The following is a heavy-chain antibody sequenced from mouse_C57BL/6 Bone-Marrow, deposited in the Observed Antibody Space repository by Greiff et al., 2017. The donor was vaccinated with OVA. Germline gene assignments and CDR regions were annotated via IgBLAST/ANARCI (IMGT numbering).Heavy chain of an antibody. Sequence: QVQLKESGPGLVQPSQSLSITCTVSGFSLTSYGVHWVRQPPGKGLEWLGVIWSGGSTDYNAAFISRLSISKDNSKSQVFFKMNSLQADDTAIYYCAKKGGVTMAHWYFDVWGTGTTVTVSS. CDR1: GFSLTSYG. D-gene: IGHD1-1*02. J-gene: IGHJ1*03. CDR2: IWSGGST. CDR3: AKKGGVTMAHWYFDV. V-gene: IGHV2-4*01.